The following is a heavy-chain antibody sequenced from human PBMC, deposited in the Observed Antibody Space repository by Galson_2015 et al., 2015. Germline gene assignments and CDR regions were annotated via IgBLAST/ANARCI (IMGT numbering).Heavy chain of an antibody. Sequence: SLRLSCAASGFTFSNSAMSWVRQAPGKGLEWVSTISGDGGLTYYADSVKDRFTISRDNSKNTLYLQMNSPRAEDTAVYSCAKEASYYYASGVDYWAREPWSPSPQ. J-gene: IGHJ4*02. CDR3: AKEASYYYASGVDY. CDR2: ISGDGGLT. V-gene: IGHV3-23*01. CDR1: GFTFSNSA. D-gene: IGHD3-10*01.